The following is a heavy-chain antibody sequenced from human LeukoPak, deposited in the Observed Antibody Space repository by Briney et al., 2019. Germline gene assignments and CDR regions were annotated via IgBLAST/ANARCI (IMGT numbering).Heavy chain of an antibody. V-gene: IGHV3-48*01. D-gene: IGHD5-18*01. Sequence: PGGSLRLSRADSGFTFSSYIRYCVREGPGEGGERGSYICSSRTIYYADSVKGRFTISRDNAKNSLYLQMNSVRAEDTAGYYCARVGIQLWLPYFDYWGQGTLVTVSS. CDR1: GFTFSSYI. J-gene: IGHJ4*02. CDR3: ARVGIQLWLPYFDY. CDR2: ICSSRTI.